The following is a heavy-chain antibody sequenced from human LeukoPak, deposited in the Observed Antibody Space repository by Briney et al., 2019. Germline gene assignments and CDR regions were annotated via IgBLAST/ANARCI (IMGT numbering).Heavy chain of an antibody. CDR1: GGSISSYY. Sequence: SETLSLTCAVSGGSISSYYWSWIRQPPGKGLEWIGYIYYSGSTNYNPSLKSRVTISVDTSKNQFSLKLSSVTAADTAVYYCARVVGSSGYPLDYWGQGTLVTVSS. J-gene: IGHJ4*02. D-gene: IGHD3-22*01. CDR3: ARVVGSSGYPLDY. V-gene: IGHV4-59*08. CDR2: IYYSGST.